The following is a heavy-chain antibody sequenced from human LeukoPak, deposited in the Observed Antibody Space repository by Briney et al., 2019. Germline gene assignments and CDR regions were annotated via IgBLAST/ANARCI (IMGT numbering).Heavy chain of an antibody. CDR2: MNPNSGNT. CDR1: GYTFTSYG. V-gene: IGHV1-8*03. CDR3: ARGQYYYDSSGSEEVGAFDI. J-gene: IGHJ3*02. Sequence: ASVKVSCKASGYTFTSYGISWVRQATGQGLEWMGWMNPNSGNTGYAQKFQGRVTITRNTSISTAYMELSSLRSEDTAVYYCARGQYYYDSSGSEEVGAFDIWGQGTMVTVSS. D-gene: IGHD3-22*01.